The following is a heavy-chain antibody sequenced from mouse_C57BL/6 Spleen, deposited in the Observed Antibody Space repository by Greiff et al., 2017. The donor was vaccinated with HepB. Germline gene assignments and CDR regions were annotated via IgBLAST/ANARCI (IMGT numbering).Heavy chain of an antibody. J-gene: IGHJ3*01. CDR3: AGGGAWFAY. Sequence: QVQLQQPGAELVMPGASVKLSCKASGYTFTSYWMHWVKQRPGQGLEWIGEIDPSDSYTNYNQKFKGKSTLTVDKSSSTAYMQLSSLTSEDSAVYYCAGGGAWFAYWGQGTLVTVSA. CDR2: IDPSDSYT. CDR1: GYTFTSYW. V-gene: IGHV1-69*01.